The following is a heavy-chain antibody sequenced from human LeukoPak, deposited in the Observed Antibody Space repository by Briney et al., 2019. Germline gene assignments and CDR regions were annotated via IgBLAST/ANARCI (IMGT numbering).Heavy chain of an antibody. Sequence: ASVKVSCKASGYTFTGYYMHWVRQAPGQGLEWMGWINPNSGGTNYAQKFQGRVTMTRDTSISTAYMELSRLRSDDTAVYYCARDEGYSSSSGDYWGQGTLVTVSS. CDR1: GYTFTGYY. J-gene: IGHJ4*02. CDR2: INPNSGGT. CDR3: ARDEGYSSSSGDY. D-gene: IGHD6-13*01. V-gene: IGHV1-2*02.